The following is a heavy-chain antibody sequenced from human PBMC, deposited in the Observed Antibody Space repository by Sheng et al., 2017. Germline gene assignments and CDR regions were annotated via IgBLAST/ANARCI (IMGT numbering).Heavy chain of an antibody. CDR2: IWHDGSKK. V-gene: IGHV3-33*01. Sequence: QEQLVESGGGVVQPGRSLRLSCAGSGFTFSGYGMNWVRQAPAKGLEWVALIWHDGSKKYYADSVKGRFTISRDNFKNTVYLQMNSLRVDDTALYYCARDLDDYGDYGHYGMDVWGQGTTVTVSS. CDR3: ARDLDDYGDYGHYGMDV. J-gene: IGHJ6*02. CDR1: GFTFSGYG. D-gene: IGHD4-17*01.